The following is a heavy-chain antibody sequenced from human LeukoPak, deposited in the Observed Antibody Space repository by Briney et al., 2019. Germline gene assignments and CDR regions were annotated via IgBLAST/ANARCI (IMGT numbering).Heavy chain of an antibody. J-gene: IGHJ5*02. CDR3: ARGIAAGNWFDP. CDR1: GGSFSGYY. CDR2: INHSGQT. D-gene: IGHD6-25*01. V-gene: IGHV4-34*01. Sequence: SETLSLTCAVYGGSFSGYYWSWIRQPPGKGLEWIGEINHSGQTNYNPSLKSRVTISIDTSKNQFSLKLSSVTAADTAVYYCARGIAAGNWFDPWGQGTLVTVSS.